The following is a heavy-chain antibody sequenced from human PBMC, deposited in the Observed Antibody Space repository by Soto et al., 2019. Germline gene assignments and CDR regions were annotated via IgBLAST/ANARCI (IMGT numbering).Heavy chain of an antibody. Sequence: EVQLVEYGGGLVTPGGALRLSCAASGFTFSSYSMNWVRQAPGKGLEWVSSISSSSSYIYYADSVKGRFTISRDNAKNSLYLQMNSLRAEETGVYYFARGNVLRYFDWLSETLDYWGQGTLVTVSS. D-gene: IGHD3-9*01. V-gene: IGHV3-21*01. CDR2: ISSSSSYI. J-gene: IGHJ4*02. CDR3: ARGNVLRYFDWLSETLDY. CDR1: GFTFSSYS.